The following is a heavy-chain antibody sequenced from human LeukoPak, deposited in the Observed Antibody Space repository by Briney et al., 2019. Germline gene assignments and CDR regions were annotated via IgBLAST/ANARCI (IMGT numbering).Heavy chain of an antibody. V-gene: IGHV3-48*02. CDR3: ARDYYDSSGYSFDY. Sequence: GGSLRLSCAASGFTFNTYSISWVRQAPGKGLEWISYISGSGGTIYYADSVKGRFAISRDNAKNSLYLQMSSLRDEDTAVYYCARDYYDSSGYSFDYWGQGTLVTVSS. CDR2: ISGSGGTI. J-gene: IGHJ4*02. D-gene: IGHD3-22*01. CDR1: GFTFNTYS.